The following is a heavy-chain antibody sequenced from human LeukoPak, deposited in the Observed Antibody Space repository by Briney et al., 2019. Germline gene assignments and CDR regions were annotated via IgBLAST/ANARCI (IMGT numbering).Heavy chain of an antibody. J-gene: IGHJ6*02. Sequence: PGGSLRLSCAASGFTFSSYGMHWVRQAPGKGLEWVAAISYDGSDKYYADSVKGRFTISKDNSKNTLSLQMNSLRAEDTAVFFCAKDLRYCCGTSCYEASGMDVWGQGITVTVSS. V-gene: IGHV3-30*18. D-gene: IGHD2-2*01. CDR2: ISYDGSDK. CDR3: AKDLRYCCGTSCYEASGMDV. CDR1: GFTFSSYG.